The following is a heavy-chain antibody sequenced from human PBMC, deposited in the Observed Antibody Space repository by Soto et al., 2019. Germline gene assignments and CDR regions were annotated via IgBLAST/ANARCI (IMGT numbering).Heavy chain of an antibody. J-gene: IGHJ6*02. D-gene: IGHD2-15*01. Sequence: PSETLSLTCAVYGGPFSGYYWSWIRQPPGKGLEWIGEINHSGSTNYNPSLKSRVTISVDTSKNQFSLKLSSVTAADTAVYYCARGGFRGYCSGGSCYSRAYYYYGMDVWGQGTTVTVSS. CDR3: ARGGFRGYCSGGSCYSRAYYYYGMDV. V-gene: IGHV4-34*01. CDR2: INHSGST. CDR1: GGPFSGYY.